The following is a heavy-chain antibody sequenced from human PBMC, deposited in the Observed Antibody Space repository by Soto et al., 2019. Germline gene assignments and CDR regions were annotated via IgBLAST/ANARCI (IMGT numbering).Heavy chain of an antibody. Sequence: QLQLQESGSGLVKPSQTLSLTCAVSGGSISSGGYSWSWIRQPPGKGLEWIGYIYLSGSTFYNPSLKSRVTISLDRSKNQFSLKLSSVTAADTAVYFCARDRNCYGMDVWGQGTTVTVSS. CDR3: ARDRNCYGMDV. V-gene: IGHV4-30-2*01. J-gene: IGHJ6*02. CDR1: GGSISSGGYS. CDR2: IYLSGST.